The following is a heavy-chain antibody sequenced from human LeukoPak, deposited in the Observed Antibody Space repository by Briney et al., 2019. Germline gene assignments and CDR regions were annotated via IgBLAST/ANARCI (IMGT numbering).Heavy chain of an antibody. V-gene: IGHV3-23*01. CDR3: ARAAMIRGVVNPPFDY. CDR1: GFIFSSYA. J-gene: IGHJ4*02. D-gene: IGHD3-10*01. CDR2: IRGSGGST. Sequence: GGSLRLSCAASGFIFSSYAMNWVRQAPGKGLEWVSSIRGSGGSTYYADSVRGRFTISRDNAKSSLYLQMNSLRAEDTAVYYCARAAMIRGVVNPPFDYWGQGILVTVSS.